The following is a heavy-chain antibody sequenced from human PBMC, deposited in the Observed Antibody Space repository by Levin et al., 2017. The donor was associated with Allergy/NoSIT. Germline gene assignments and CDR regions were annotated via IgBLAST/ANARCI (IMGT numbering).Heavy chain of an antibody. CDR3: TRDRPKTDNITIFGVVIRGASYYYGMDG. D-gene: IGHD3-3*01. CDR1: GFTFGDYA. CDR2: IRSKAYGGTT. V-gene: IGHV3-49*03. Sequence: GGSLRLSCTASGFTFGDYAMSWFRQAPGKGLEWVGFIRSKAYGGTTEYAASVKGRFTISRDDSKSIAYLQMNSLKTEDTAVYYCTRDRPKTDNITIFGVVIRGASYYYGMDGWGQGTTVTVSS. J-gene: IGHJ6*02.